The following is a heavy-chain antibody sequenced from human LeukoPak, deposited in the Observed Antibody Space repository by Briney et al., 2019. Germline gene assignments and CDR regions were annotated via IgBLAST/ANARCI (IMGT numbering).Heavy chain of an antibody. CDR3: ASPSSTAARPYDAFDI. J-gene: IGHJ3*02. V-gene: IGHV5-51*01. CDR1: GYSFTSYW. D-gene: IGHD6-6*01. Sequence: GESLKISCKGSGYSFTSYWIGWVRQMPGKGLEWMGIIYPGDSDTRYSPSFQGQVTISADKSISTAYLQWSSLKASDTAMYYCASPSSTAARPYDAFDIWGQGTMVTVSS. CDR2: IYPGDSDT.